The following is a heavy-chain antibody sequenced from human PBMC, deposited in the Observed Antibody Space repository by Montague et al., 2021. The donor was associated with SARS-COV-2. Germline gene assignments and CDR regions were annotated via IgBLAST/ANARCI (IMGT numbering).Heavy chain of an antibody. CDR2: VYYSGXT. Sequence: SETLSLTCTVSGDSVSSSDHYWGWIRQPPGKGLEWLGIVYYSGXTXYXXXXKGRVTISTDASKNQFSLKLNSLTATDTAIYHCARRRLREDYFDFWGQGTLLTVSS. CDR3: ARRRLREDYFDF. D-gene: IGHD4-17*01. CDR1: GDSVSSSDHY. J-gene: IGHJ4*02. V-gene: IGHV4-39*01.